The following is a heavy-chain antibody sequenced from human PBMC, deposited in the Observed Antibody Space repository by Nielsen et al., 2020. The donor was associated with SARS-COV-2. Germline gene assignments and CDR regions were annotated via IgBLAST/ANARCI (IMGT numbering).Heavy chain of an antibody. J-gene: IGHJ6*02. CDR1: GGSVSSGSYY. Sequence: SETLSLTCTVSGGSVSSGSYYWSWIRQPPGKGLEWIGYIYYSGSTNYNPSLKSRVTISVDTSKNQFSLKLSSVTAADTAVYYCARGGYRWYYYYGMDVWGQGTTVTVSS. CDR3: ARGGYRWYYYYGMDV. CDR2: IYYSGST. D-gene: IGHD5-18*01. V-gene: IGHV4-61*01.